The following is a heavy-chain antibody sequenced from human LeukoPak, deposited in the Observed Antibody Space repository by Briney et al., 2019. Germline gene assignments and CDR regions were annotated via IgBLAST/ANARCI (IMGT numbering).Heavy chain of an antibody. CDR2: ISGSGTVT. J-gene: IGHJ4*02. CDR1: GFTFSNHA. V-gene: IGHV3-23*01. D-gene: IGHD2-15*01. CDR3: AKTSVGEGRIIGSGYFDN. Sequence: GGSLRLSCAASGFTFSNHAMNWVRQAPGKGLEWVSIISGSGTVTYYADSVKGRFTISRDNAKNTLYLQMNSLRAEDTAVYYCAKTSVGEGRIIGSGYFDNWGQGTLVTVSS.